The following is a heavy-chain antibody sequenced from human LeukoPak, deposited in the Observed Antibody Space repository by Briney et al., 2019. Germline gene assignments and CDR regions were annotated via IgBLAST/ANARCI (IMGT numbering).Heavy chain of an antibody. J-gene: IGHJ4*02. D-gene: IGHD2-2*01. CDR3: ARGDGLVPAAIFAPYFDY. CDR2: IYPGDSDT. V-gene: IGHV5-51*01. Sequence: GESLKISCNGSGYSFTSYWIGWVRQMPGKGLEWMGIIYPGDSDTRYSPSFQGQVTISADKSISTAYLQWSSLPASATAMYYCARGDGLVPAAIFAPYFDYWGQGTLVTVSS. CDR1: GYSFTSYW.